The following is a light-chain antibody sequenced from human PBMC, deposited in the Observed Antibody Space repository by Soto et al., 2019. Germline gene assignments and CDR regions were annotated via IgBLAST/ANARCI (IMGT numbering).Light chain of an antibody. CDR1: SSNIGAGYD. CDR2: RNP. CDR3: QSYASSLCAYV. J-gene: IGLJ1*01. Sequence: QSVLAHPPSVSGAAGQTVTISFTASSSNIGAGYDVHWYQQLPGTAPKLLIFRNPNRPSGVPDRFSGSKSGTSASLAIPGLQGEDEADYYCQSYASSLCAYVFATGTKVTV. V-gene: IGLV1-40*01.